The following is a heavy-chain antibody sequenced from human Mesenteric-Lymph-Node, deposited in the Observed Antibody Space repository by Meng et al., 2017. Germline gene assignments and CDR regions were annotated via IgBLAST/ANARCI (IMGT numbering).Heavy chain of an antibody. CDR1: GYTFTGYY. D-gene: IGHD5-18*01. CDR2: INPNSGGT. J-gene: IGHJ4*02. V-gene: IGHV1-2*02. CDR3: ARDQGGWIQLWTPLDH. Sequence: ASVKVSCKASGYTFTGYYMHWVRQAPGQGLEWMGWINPNSGGTNYAQKFQGRVTMTRDTSISTAYMELSRLRSDDTAVYYCARDQGGWIQLWTPLDHWGQGTRVTVSS.